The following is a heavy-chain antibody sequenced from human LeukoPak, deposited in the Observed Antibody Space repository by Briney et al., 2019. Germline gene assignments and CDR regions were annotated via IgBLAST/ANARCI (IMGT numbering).Heavy chain of an antibody. V-gene: IGHV4-39*07. D-gene: IGHD2-15*01. Sequence: SETLSLTCTVSGGSISSSSYYWGWIRQPPGKGLEWIGSIYHSGSTYYNPSLKSRVTIAVETSKNQFSLKLSSVTAADTAVYYCARDGKGYCSGGSCYIDHWFDPWGQGTLVTVSS. CDR2: IYHSGST. CDR3: ARDGKGYCSGGSCYIDHWFDP. CDR1: GGSISSSSYY. J-gene: IGHJ5*02.